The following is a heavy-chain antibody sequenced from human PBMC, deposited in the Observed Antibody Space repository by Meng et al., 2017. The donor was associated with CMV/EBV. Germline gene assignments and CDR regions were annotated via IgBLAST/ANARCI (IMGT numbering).Heavy chain of an antibody. J-gene: IGHJ6*02. CDR3: ARDHYDFWSGYYVRYYYYYGMDV. Sequence: ASVKVSCKASGYTFTSYYMHWVRQAPGQGLEWMGIINPSGGSTSYAQKFQGRVTMTRDTSTSTVYMELSSLRSEDTAVYYCARDHYDFWSGYYVRYYYYYGMDVWGQGTTVTVSS. CDR1: GYTFTSYY. CDR2: INPSGGST. D-gene: IGHD3-3*01. V-gene: IGHV1-46*01.